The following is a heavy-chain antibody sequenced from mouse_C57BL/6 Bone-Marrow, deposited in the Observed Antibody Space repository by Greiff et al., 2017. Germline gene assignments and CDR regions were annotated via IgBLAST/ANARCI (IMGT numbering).Heavy chain of an antibody. CDR1: GYTFTGYW. CDR2: IYPGSGST. V-gene: IGHV1-55*01. CDR3: ARGRAYYGSFYYYAMDY. Sequence: QVQLKQPGAELVKPGASVKMSCKASGYTFTGYWITWVKQRPGQGLEWIGDIYPGSGSTTYNEKFKSKATLTVDTSSSTAYMQLRSLTSEDSAVYYCARGRAYYGSFYYYAMDYWGQGTSVTVSS. J-gene: IGHJ4*01. D-gene: IGHD1-1*01.